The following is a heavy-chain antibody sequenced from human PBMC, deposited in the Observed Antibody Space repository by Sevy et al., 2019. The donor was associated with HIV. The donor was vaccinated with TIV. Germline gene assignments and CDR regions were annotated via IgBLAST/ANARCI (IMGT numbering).Heavy chain of an antibody. CDR3: ARDPGIAVAGTCYYFDY. CDR2: ISSSSSYI. V-gene: IGHV3-21*01. CDR1: GFTFSSYS. Sequence: GGSLRLSCAASGFTFSSYSMNWVRQAPGKGLEWVSSISSSSSYIYYADSVKGRFTISRDNAKNSLYLQMNSLRAEDTAVYYCARDPGIAVAGTCYYFDYWGQGTLVTVSS. J-gene: IGHJ4*02. D-gene: IGHD6-19*01.